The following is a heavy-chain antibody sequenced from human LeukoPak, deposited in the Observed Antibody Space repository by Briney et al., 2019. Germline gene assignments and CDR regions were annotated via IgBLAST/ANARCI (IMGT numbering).Heavy chain of an antibody. D-gene: IGHD2-21*01. CDR1: GFTLRSFA. CDR3: AKKEGDTYFSWYMGV. CDR2: IIGSGRTT. V-gene: IGHV3-23*01. Sequence: GGSLRLSCAASGFTLRSFAMSWVRQAPGKGLEWVSGIIGSGRTTFYADSVKGRFTISRDNSKNTLYLQMNSLRAEDTAIYYCAKKEGDTYFSWYMGVWGKGTTVTVSS. J-gene: IGHJ6*03.